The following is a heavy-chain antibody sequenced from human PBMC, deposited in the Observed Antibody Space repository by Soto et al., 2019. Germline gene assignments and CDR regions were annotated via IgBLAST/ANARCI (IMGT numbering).Heavy chain of an antibody. CDR3: AKGKLGYCSGGSCYYNGLDV. D-gene: IGHD2-15*01. V-gene: IGHV3-23*01. CDR2: ISGSAYST. J-gene: IGHJ6*02. Sequence: EVQLLESGGGLVQPGRSLRLSCAASGFTFSSHAMSWVRQAPGKGREWVSTISGSAYSTYYADSVKGRFTISRDNSKNTLYLQMNSLRAEDTALYYCAKGKLGYCSGGSCYYNGLDVWGQGTTVTVSS. CDR1: GFTFSSHA.